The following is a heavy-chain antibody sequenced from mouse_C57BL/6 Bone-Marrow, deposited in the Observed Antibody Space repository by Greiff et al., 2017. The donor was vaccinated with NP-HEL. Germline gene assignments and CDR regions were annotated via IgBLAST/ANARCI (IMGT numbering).Heavy chain of an antibody. CDR2: IYPSDSET. J-gene: IGHJ4*01. D-gene: IGHD1-1*01. CDR3: ASGITTVVAGRGTYAMDY. Sequence: QVQLQQSGAELVRPGSSVKLSCKASGYTFTSYWMDWVKQRPGQGLEWIGNIYPSDSETHYNQKFKDKATLTVDKSSSTAYMQLSSLTSEDSAVYYCASGITTVVAGRGTYAMDYWGQGTSVTVSS. CDR1: GYTFTSYW. V-gene: IGHV1-61*01.